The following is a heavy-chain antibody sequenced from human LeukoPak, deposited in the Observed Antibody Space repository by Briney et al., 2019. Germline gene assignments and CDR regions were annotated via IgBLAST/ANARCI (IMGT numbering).Heavy chain of an antibody. CDR3: AKDWGVVVVAATYFDD. D-gene: IGHD2-15*01. CDR2: ISYNGSNK. Sequence: GRSLRLSCAASGFTFSSYGMHWVRQAPGKGLEWVAVISYNGSNKYYADSVKGRFTISRDNSKNTLYLQMNSLRAEDTAVYYCAKDWGVVVVAATYFDDWGQGTLVTVSS. J-gene: IGHJ4*02. V-gene: IGHV3-30*18. CDR1: GFTFSSYG.